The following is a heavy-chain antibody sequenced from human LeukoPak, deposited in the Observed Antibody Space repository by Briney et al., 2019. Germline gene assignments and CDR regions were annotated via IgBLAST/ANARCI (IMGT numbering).Heavy chain of an antibody. D-gene: IGHD1-26*01. Sequence: GGSLRLSCAASGFTFSSYSMNWVRQAPGKGLEWVSSISSSSSYIYYADSVRGRFAISRDNAKNSLYLQMNSLRAEDTAVYYCARISGSQDPWGQGTLVTVSS. CDR3: ARISGSQDP. J-gene: IGHJ5*02. CDR1: GFTFSSYS. CDR2: ISSSSSYI. V-gene: IGHV3-21*01.